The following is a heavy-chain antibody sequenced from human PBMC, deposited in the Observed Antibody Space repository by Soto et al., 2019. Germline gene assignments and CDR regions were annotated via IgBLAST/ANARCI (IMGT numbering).Heavy chain of an antibody. Sequence: ASVKVSCKASGYTFTNYTIHWVRQAPGQRLEWMGWINAGNGDTKYSQNFQGRVTITRDTSASTTYMELSSLRSEDTAVYYCTRGPNSGSFDYWGQGTLVTVSS. CDR1: GYTFTNYT. D-gene: IGHD3-10*01. CDR3: TRGPNSGSFDY. V-gene: IGHV1-3*01. J-gene: IGHJ4*02. CDR2: INAGNGDT.